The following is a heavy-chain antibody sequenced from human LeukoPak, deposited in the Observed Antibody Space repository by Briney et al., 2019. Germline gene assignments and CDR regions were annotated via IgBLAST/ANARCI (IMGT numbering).Heavy chain of an antibody. CDR2: IYYSGST. V-gene: IGHV4-31*03. Sequence: SETLSLTCTVSGGSISSGGYYWSWIRQHPGKGLEWIGYIYYSGSTYYNPSLKSRVTISVDTSKNQFSPKLSSVTAADTAVYYCARDGSVGAFDIWGQGTMVTVSS. CDR1: GGSISSGGYY. D-gene: IGHD2-15*01. CDR3: ARDGSVGAFDI. J-gene: IGHJ3*02.